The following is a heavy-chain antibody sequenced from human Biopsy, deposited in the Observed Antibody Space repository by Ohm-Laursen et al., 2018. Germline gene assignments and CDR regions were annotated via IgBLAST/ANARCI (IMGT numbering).Heavy chain of an antibody. CDR3: AKGITVYGVVLPYYFDD. CDR2: FYGSGNT. CDR1: GASLSSHY. Sequence: TLSLTCIVSGASLSSHYWGWIRQPPGKGLEWLGYFYGSGNTYYNPSLKSRVTISVDPSKNQFSLKLNAVTAADAAVYYCAKGITVYGVVLPYYFDDWGQGTLVTVSS. J-gene: IGHJ4*02. V-gene: IGHV4-59*11. D-gene: IGHD3-3*01.